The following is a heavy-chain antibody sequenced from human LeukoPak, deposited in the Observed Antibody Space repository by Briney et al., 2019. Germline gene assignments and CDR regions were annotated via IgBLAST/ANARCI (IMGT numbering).Heavy chain of an antibody. D-gene: IGHD6-13*01. V-gene: IGHV1-46*01. Sequence: ASVKVSCKASGYTFTIYYMHWVRQAPGQGLEWMGIINPSGGSTSYAQKFQGRITMTTDTSTTTIYMELSSLRSEDTAVYYCARVKNPDSSNWYFGDWGQGTLVTVSS. J-gene: IGHJ4*02. CDR1: GYTFTIYY. CDR2: INPSGGST. CDR3: ARVKNPDSSNWYFGD.